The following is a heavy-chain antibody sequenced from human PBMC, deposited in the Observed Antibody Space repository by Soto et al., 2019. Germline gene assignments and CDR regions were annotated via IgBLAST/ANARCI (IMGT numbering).Heavy chain of an antibody. Sequence: QVQLVQSGAEVKKPGASVKVPCKASGYTFTSYGISWVRQATGQGLEWMGWINAYNGNTDYAQKLQGRVTMTTDTPRSPAYEEPGMLNSAETHVYFCAGASGCSGWFDPWGQGTLVTVSS. CDR3: AGASGCSGWFDP. CDR2: INAYNGNT. D-gene: IGHD1-26*01. V-gene: IGHV1-18*01. J-gene: IGHJ5*02. CDR1: GYTFTSYG.